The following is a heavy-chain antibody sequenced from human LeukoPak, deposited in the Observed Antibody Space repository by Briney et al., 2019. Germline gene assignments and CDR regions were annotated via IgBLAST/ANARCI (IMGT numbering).Heavy chain of an antibody. CDR2: IRSKTYGGTT. V-gene: IGHV3-49*03. CDR1: GFTFGDYA. D-gene: IGHD2-2*01. Sequence: GGSLRLSCTTSGFTFGDYAMSWFRQAPGKGLEWVGFIRSKTYGGTTEYAASVKGRFTISRDDSKSIAYLQMNSLKTEDTALYYCTRAYCSSTSCYLGAFDIWGQGTMVTVSS. J-gene: IGHJ3*02. CDR3: TRAYCSSTSCYLGAFDI.